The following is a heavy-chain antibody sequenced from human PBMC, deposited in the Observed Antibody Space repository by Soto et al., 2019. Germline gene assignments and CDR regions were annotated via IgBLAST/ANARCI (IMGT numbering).Heavy chain of an antibody. D-gene: IGHD5-12*01. CDR1: GGTFSSYA. CDR2: IIPIFGTA. CDR3: AMSVDQGRGYSGYQNAAYYYYGMDV. Sequence: GASVKVSCKASGGTFSSYAISWVRQAPGQGLEWMGGIIPIFGTANYAQKFQGRVTITADESTSTAYMELSSLRSEDTAVYHCAMSVDQGRGYSGYQNAAYYYYGMDVWGQGTTVTVSS. J-gene: IGHJ6*02. V-gene: IGHV1-69*13.